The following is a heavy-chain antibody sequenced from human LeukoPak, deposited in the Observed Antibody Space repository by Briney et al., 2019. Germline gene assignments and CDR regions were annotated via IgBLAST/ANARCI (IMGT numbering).Heavy chain of an antibody. CDR2: ISYDGSNK. D-gene: IGHD2-2*01. CDR3: ARAGYCSSTSCYSYYFDY. CDR1: GFTFSSYA. V-gene: IGHV3-30-3*01. J-gene: IGHJ4*02. Sequence: GRPLRLSCAASGFTFSSYAMHWVRQAPGKGLEWVAVISYDGSNKYYADSVKGRFTISRDNSKNTLYLQMNSLRAEDTAVYYCARAGYCSSTSCYSYYFDYWGQGTLVTVSS.